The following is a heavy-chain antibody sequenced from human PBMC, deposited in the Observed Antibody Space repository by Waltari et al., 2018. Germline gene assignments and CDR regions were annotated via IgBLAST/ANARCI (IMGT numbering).Heavy chain of an antibody. V-gene: IGHV3-23*01. Sequence: EVQLLESGGGLVQPGGSLRLSCAASGFTFSSYAMRWVRQAPGKGLEWVSSISGSGGGTYYADSVKGRFTISRDNSKNTLFLQMNSLRAEDTAAYYCAKGRGSPNWYFDLWGRGTLVTVSS. D-gene: IGHD2-2*01. CDR2: ISGSGGGT. J-gene: IGHJ2*01. CDR3: AKGRGSPNWYFDL. CDR1: GFTFSSYA.